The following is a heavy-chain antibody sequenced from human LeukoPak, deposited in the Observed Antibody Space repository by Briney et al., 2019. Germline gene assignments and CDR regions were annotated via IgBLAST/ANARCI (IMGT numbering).Heavy chain of an antibody. CDR2: ISSSSSTI. D-gene: IGHD2-15*01. CDR3: ARDIVVVVAATDYYYYGMDV. CDR1: GFTFSSYS. V-gene: IGHV3-48*01. J-gene: IGHJ6*02. Sequence: GGSLRLSCAASGFTFSSYSMNWVRRAPGKGLEWVSYISSSSSTIYYADSVKGRFTISRDNSKNTLYLQMNSLRAEDTAVYYCARDIVVVVAATDYYYYGMDVWGQGTTVTVSS.